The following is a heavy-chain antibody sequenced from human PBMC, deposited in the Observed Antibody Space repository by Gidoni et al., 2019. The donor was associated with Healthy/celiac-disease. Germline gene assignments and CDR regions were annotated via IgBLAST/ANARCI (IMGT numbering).Heavy chain of an antibody. CDR1: GFTFSSSG. D-gene: IGHD3-10*01. V-gene: IGHV3-30*18. Sequence: QVQLVESGGGVVQPGRSLRLSCAASGFTFSSSGMHWVRQAPGKGLEGVAVISYDGSNKYYADSVKGRFTISRDNSKNTLYLQMNSLRAEDTAVYYCAKDGVLWFRELLFSYFDYWGQGTLVTVSS. J-gene: IGHJ4*02. CDR3: AKDGVLWFRELLFSYFDY. CDR2: ISYDGSNK.